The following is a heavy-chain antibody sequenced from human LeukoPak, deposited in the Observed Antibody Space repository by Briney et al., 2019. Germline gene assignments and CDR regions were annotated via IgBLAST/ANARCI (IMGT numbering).Heavy chain of an antibody. V-gene: IGHV3-48*03. Sequence: GGSLRLSCAASGFTFSSYVMNWVRQAPGKGLEWVSYISSSGSTIYYADSVKGRFTISRDNAKNSLYLQMNSLRAEDTAVYYCARDANTAMANFDYWGQGTLVTVSS. CDR2: ISSSGSTI. CDR3: ARDANTAMANFDY. CDR1: GFTFSSYV. J-gene: IGHJ4*02. D-gene: IGHD5-18*01.